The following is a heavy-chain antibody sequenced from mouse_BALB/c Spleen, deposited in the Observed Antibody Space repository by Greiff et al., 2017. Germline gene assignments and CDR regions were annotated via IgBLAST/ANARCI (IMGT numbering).Heavy chain of an antibody. CDR3: AREEGLY. Sequence: EVMLVESGGGLVQPGGSLKLSCAASGFTFSSYGMSWVRQTPDKRLELVATINSNGGSTYYPDSVKGRFTISRDNAKNTLYLQMSSLKSEDTAMYYCAREEGLYWGQGTLVTVSA. D-gene: IGHD3-3*01. CDR1: GFTFSSYG. CDR2: INSNGGST. V-gene: IGHV5-6-3*01. J-gene: IGHJ3*01.